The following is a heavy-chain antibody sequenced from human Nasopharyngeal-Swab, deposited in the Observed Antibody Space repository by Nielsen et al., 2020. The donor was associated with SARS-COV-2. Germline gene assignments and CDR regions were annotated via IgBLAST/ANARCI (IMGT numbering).Heavy chain of an antibody. D-gene: IGHD3-10*01. CDR2: IYSGGST. J-gene: IGHJ4*02. V-gene: IGHV3-66*01. CDR1: AFTVSSNY. Sequence: GESLKISCAASAFTVSSNYMSWVRQAPGKGLEWVSVIYSGGSTYYADSVKGRFTISRDNSKNTLYLQMNSLRAEDTAVYYCARVYYGSGSSWGQGTLVTVSS. CDR3: ARVYYGSGSS.